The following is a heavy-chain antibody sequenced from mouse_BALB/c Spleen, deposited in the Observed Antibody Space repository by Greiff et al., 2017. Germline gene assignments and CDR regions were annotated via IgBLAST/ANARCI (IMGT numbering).Heavy chain of an antibody. CDR1: GFTFSSYY. CDR3: ARRELGYWYFDV. V-gene: IGHV5-6-2*01. D-gene: IGHD4-1*01. CDR2: INSNGGST. Sequence: EVHLVESGGGLVKLGGSLKLSCAASGFTFSSYYMSWVRQTPEKRLELVAAINSNGGSTYYPDTVKGRFTISRDNAKNTLYLQMSSLKSEDTALYYCARRELGYWYFDVWGAGTTVTVSS. J-gene: IGHJ1*01.